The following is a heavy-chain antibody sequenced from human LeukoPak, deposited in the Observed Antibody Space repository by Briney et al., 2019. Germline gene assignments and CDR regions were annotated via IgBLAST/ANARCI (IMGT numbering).Heavy chain of an antibody. V-gene: IGHV4-39*01. D-gene: IGHD3-10*01. J-gene: IGHJ3*02. CDR3: ARRRRVWYGSGNDAFDI. CDR2: IYYSGST. CDR1: GGSISSSSYY. Sequence: SSETLSLTCTVSGGSISSSSYYWGWIRQPPGKGLEWIGSIYYSGSTYYNPSLKSRVTISVDTSKNQFSLKLSSVTTADTAVYYCARRRRVWYGSGNDAFDIWGQGTMVTVSS.